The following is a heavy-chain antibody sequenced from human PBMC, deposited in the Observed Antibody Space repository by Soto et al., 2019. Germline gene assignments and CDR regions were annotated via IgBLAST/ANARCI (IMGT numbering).Heavy chain of an antibody. CDR2: IYYTGST. J-gene: IGHJ4*02. Sequence: PSETLSLTCTVSGGSISYYYWSWVRQPPGKGLEWVGYIYYTGSTNYNPSLKNRVTISEDTSKNQFSLKLTSVTAADTAVYYCARHYDFWSGYLDYWGQGTLVTVSS. V-gene: IGHV4-59*01. CDR1: GGSISYYY. CDR3: ARHYDFWSGYLDY. D-gene: IGHD3-3*01.